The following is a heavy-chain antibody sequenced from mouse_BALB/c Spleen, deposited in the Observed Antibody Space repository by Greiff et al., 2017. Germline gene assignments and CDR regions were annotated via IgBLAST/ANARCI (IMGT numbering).Heavy chain of an antibody. V-gene: IGHV1S81*02. J-gene: IGHJ3*01. CDR2: INPSNGGT. CDR1: GYTFTSYY. Sequence: VQLQQSGAELVKPGASVKLSCKASGYTFTSYYMYWVKQRPGQGLEWIGGINPSNGGTNFNEKFKSKATLTVDKSSSTAYMQLSSLTSEDSAVYYCTSWDEFAYWGQGTLVTVSA. CDR3: TSWDEFAY. D-gene: IGHD4-1*01.